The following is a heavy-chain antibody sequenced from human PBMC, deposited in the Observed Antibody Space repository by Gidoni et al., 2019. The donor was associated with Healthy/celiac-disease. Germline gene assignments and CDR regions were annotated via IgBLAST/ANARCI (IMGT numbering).Heavy chain of an antibody. D-gene: IGHD2-15*01. CDR3: ARDGSNRKSGVVVVAAFGGYGMDV. CDR1: GGTFSSYA. V-gene: IGHV1-69*04. Sequence: QVQLVQSGAEVKKPGSSVKVSCKASGGTFSSYAISWVRQAPGQGLEWMGRIIPILGIANYAQKFQGRVTITADKSTSTAYMELSSLRSEDTAVYYCARDGSNRKSGVVVVAAFGGYGMDVWGQGTTVTVSS. CDR2: IIPILGIA. J-gene: IGHJ6*02.